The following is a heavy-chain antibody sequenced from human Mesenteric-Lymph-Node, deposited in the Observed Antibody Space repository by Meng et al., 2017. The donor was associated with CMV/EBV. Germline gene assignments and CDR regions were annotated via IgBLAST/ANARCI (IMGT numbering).Heavy chain of an antibody. J-gene: IGHJ6*02. Sequence: GGSLRLSCAASGFNLSSYGMHWARQGPGKGLEWVALIRNDGSNKYYADSVKGRFTISRDNSKNMVFLQMNSLRGEDTAVYYCAKPNYDFWSGDIHYYYYGMDVWGQGTTVTVSS. CDR3: AKPNYDFWSGDIHYYYYGMDV. CDR1: GFNLSSYG. V-gene: IGHV3-30*02. CDR2: IRNDGSNK. D-gene: IGHD3-3*01.